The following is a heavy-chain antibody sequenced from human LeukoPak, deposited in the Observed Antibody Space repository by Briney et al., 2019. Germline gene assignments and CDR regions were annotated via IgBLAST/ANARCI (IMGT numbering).Heavy chain of an antibody. CDR1: GGSFSGYY. V-gene: IGHV4-34*01. CDR2: INHSGST. CDR3: ARDKHSSSWFRYFDL. Sequence: PSETLSLTCAVYGGSFSGYYWSWIRQPPGKGLEWIGEINHSGSTNYNPSLKSRVTISVDTSKNQFSLKLSSVTAADTAVYYCARDKHSSSWFRYFDLWGRGTLATVSS. D-gene: IGHD6-13*01. J-gene: IGHJ2*01.